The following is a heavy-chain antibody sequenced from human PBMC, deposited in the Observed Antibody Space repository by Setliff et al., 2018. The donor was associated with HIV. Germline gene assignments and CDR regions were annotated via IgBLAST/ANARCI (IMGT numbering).Heavy chain of an antibody. D-gene: IGHD1-26*01. V-gene: IGHV7-4-1*02. CDR1: GYNVTVSA. Sequence: RASVKVSCKASGYNVTVSAIKWVRQAPGQALEWLGWINTKTGNPTYAQGFTGRFVFSLDTSVSTAYLQISSLKTEDTAMYYCARVGSYWSTFDYWGQGALVTVSS. J-gene: IGHJ4*02. CDR3: ARVGSYWSTFDY. CDR2: INTKTGNP.